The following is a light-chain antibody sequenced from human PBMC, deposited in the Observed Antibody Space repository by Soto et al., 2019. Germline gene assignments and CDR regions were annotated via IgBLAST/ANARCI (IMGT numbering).Light chain of an antibody. CDR2: GAS. Sequence: IVMTQSPATLSVSPGERATLSCRASQSVSGNLAWYQQKPGQAPRLLIYGASTRATGIPARFSGSGSGTDFTLTISRLQSEDFAVYYCQQYNNWPPTFGQGTRLEIK. CDR1: QSVSGN. CDR3: QQYNNWPPT. V-gene: IGKV3-15*01. J-gene: IGKJ5*01.